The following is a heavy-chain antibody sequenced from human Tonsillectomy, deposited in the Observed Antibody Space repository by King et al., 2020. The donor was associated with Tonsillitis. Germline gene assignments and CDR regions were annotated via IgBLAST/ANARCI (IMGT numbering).Heavy chain of an antibody. CDR1: GFTFSDYY. J-gene: IGHJ4*02. CDR3: ARDLNRAGTGPFDY. V-gene: IGHV3-11*05. Sequence: VQLVESGGGLVKPGGSLRLSCAASGFTFSDYYMSWIRQAPGKGLEWVSYISSSSSYTNHADSVKGRFTISRDNAKNSLYLQMNSLRAEDTAVYYCARDLNRAGTGPFDYWGQGTLVTVSS. D-gene: IGHD6-19*01. CDR2: ISSSSSYT.